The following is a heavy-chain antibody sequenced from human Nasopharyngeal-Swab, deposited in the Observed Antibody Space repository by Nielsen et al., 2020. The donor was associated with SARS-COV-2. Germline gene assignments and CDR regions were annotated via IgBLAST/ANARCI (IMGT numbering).Heavy chain of an antibody. J-gene: IGHJ4*02. CDR1: GFTFSDYY. Sequence: GESLKISCAASGFTFSDYYMSWIRQAPGKGLEWVSYISSSGSTIYYADSVKGRFTISRDNAKNSLYLQMNSLRAEDTAVYYCAHRYGGNTDHLDYWGQGTLVTVSS. D-gene: IGHD4-23*01. CDR2: ISSSGSTI. V-gene: IGHV3-11*04. CDR3: AHRYGGNTDHLDY.